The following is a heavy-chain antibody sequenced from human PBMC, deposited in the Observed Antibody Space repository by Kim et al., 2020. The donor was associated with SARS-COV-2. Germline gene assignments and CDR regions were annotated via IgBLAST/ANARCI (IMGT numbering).Heavy chain of an antibody. Sequence: GESLKISCKGSGYSFTSYWIGWVRQMRGKGLEWMGIIYPGDSDTRYSPSFQGQVTIAADKSISTAYLQWSSLKASDTAMYYCASQIDYYDSSGYYKGCGYWGQGTLVTVSS. CDR2: IYPGDSDT. CDR3: ASQIDYYDSSGYYKGCGY. D-gene: IGHD3-22*01. CDR1: GYSFTSYW. V-gene: IGHV5-51*01. J-gene: IGHJ4*02.